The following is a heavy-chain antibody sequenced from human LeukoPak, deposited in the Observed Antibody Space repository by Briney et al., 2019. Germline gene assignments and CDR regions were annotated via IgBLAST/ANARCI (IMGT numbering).Heavy chain of an antibody. CDR2: ISYDGSNK. D-gene: IGHD4-17*01. V-gene: IGHV3-30*03. J-gene: IGHJ4*02. CDR3: AEGRGDLRAYFDY. CDR1: GFTFSSYG. Sequence: PGRSLRLSCAASGFTFSSYGMHWVRQAPGKGLEWVAVISYDGSNKYYADSVKGRFTISRDNSKNTLYLQMNSLRAEDTAVYYCAEGRGDLRAYFDYWGQGTLVTVSS.